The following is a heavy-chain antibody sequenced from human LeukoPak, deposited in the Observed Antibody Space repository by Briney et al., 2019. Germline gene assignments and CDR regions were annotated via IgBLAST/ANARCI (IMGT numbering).Heavy chain of an antibody. V-gene: IGHV3-21*01. D-gene: IGHD3-10*01. Sequence: PGGSLRLSCAASGFTFSSYAMSWVRQAPGKGLEWVSSISSSSSYIYYADSVKGRFTISRDNAKNSLYLQMNSLRAEDTAVYYCARDSPFGDAGPWGQGTLVTVSS. CDR2: ISSSSSYI. CDR3: ARDSPFGDAGP. CDR1: GFTFSSYA. J-gene: IGHJ5*02.